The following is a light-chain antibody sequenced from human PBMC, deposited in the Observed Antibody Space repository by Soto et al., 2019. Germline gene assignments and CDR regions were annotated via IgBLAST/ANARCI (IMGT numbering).Light chain of an antibody. CDR2: AAY. CDR1: QGISSW. Sequence: DIQMTQSPSSVSASVGDRVTITCRASQGISSWLAWYQQKPEKAPKLLVYAAYSLQTGVPSRLSGSGSRTDFTLTCSSLQPEDFATYYYQQANSFPFTFGPGTKVDIK. V-gene: IGKV1-12*01. CDR3: QQANSFPFT. J-gene: IGKJ3*01.